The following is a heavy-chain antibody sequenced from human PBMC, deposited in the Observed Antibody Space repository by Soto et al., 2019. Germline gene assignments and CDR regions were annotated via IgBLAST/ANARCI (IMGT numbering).Heavy chain of an antibody. CDR1: GGTFSSYA. J-gene: IGHJ5*01. Sequence: RASVKVSCKASGGTFSSYAISWVRQAPGQGLEWMGGIIPIFGTANYAQKFQGRVTITADESTSTAYMELSSLRSEDTAVYYCARFNPRADYYDSSGYPHRNYNWFESWGQGTLVPVSS. CDR2: IIPIFGTA. V-gene: IGHV1-69*13. D-gene: IGHD3-22*01. CDR3: ARFNPRADYYDSSGYPHRNYNWFES.